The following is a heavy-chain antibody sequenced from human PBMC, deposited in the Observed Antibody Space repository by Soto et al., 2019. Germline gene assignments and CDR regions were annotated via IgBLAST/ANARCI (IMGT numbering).Heavy chain of an antibody. CDR2: ISYTGAT. V-gene: IGHV4-31*03. D-gene: IGHD2-15*01. CDR3: ARGGPVFLSPAWQLLGYFDY. J-gene: IGHJ4*02. CDR1: GGSISRGAYF. Sequence: PSETLSLTCIVSGGSISRGAYFWTWIRQFPGKGLEWIAYISYTGATYYNPSLKSRVTIVADTSKNQFSLKLNSVTSADTAVYYCARGGPVFLSPAWQLLGYFDYWGQGTLVPVYS.